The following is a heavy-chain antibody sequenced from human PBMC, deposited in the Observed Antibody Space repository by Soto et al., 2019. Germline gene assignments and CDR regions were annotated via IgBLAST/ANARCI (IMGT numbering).Heavy chain of an antibody. Sequence: QVQLQQWGAGLLKPSETLSLTCEVSGGPFSGYYWNWIRQSPGKGLEWIWQVNAGGGTNYNPSLKSRVTISEDASNNQSFLKLRSVTAADTAVYYCARDEVPQWFTKGYNGMDVWGQGTTVTVSS. CDR3: ARDEVPQWFTKGYNGMDV. J-gene: IGHJ6*02. CDR2: VNAGGGT. V-gene: IGHV4-34*01. CDR1: GGPFSGYY. D-gene: IGHD3-22*01.